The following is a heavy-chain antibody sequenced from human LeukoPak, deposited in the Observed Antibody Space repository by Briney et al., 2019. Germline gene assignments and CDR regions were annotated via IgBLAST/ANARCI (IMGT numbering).Heavy chain of an antibody. J-gene: IGHJ4*02. D-gene: IGHD1-26*01. CDR3: AREQDRYSGSYPF. Sequence: PGGSLRLSCAAFGFNFRDYTMHWVRHVPGRGLEWVAAISWDGGSTYYVDSVKGRFTISRDKSKNSLYLPMNSLRAEDTALYYCAREQDRYSGSYPFWGQGTLVTVSS. V-gene: IGHV3-43*01. CDR1: GFNFRDYT. CDR2: ISWDGGST.